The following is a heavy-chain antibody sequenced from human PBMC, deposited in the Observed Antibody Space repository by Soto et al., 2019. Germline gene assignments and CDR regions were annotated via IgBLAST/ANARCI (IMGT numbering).Heavy chain of an antibody. V-gene: IGHV1-8*01. CDR2: MNPNSGNT. CDR3: ATRKWLVGGTPYYYGVDV. J-gene: IGHJ6*02. Sequence: QVQLVQSGAEVRKPGASVKVSCKASGYTFTSYDINWVRQAAGQGLEWMGRMNPNSGNTDYSQNCQGSATLTRNTPLTTADMELSSLRSDDTAVYYCATRKWLVGGTPYYYGVDVWGQGTTVIVSS. CDR1: GYTFTSYD. D-gene: IGHD1-26*01.